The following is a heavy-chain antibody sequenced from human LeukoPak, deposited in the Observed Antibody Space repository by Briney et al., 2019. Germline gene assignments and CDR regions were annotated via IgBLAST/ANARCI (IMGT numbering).Heavy chain of an antibody. V-gene: IGHV4-39*01. Sequence: SETLSLTCTVSGGSISSSSYYWGWIRQPPGKGLEWIGGIYYSGSTYYNPSLKSRVTISVDTSKNQFSLKLSSVTAADTAVYYCARIFTDSSLYFDYWGQGTLVTVSS. CDR2: IYYSGST. J-gene: IGHJ4*02. CDR1: GGSISSSSYY. CDR3: ARIFTDSSLYFDY. D-gene: IGHD6-6*01.